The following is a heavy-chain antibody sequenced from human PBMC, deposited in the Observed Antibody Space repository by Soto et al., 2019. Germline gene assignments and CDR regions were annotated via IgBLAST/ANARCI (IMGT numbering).Heavy chain of an antibody. CDR2: ISYDGSNK. CDR1: GFTFSSYG. D-gene: IGHD4-17*01. J-gene: IGHJ4*02. Sequence: PVGSLRLSCAASGFTFSSYGMHWVRQAPGKGLEWVAVISYDGSNKYYADSVKGRFTISRDNSKNTLYLQMNSLRAEDTAVYYCAKDGVRLRYFDYWGQGTLVTVSS. V-gene: IGHV3-30*18. CDR3: AKDGVRLRYFDY.